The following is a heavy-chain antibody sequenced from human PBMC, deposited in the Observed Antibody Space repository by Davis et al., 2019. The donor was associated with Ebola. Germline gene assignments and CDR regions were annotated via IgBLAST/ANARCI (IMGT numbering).Heavy chain of an antibody. CDR2: ISAYNGNT. CDR3: ARDGALVGAPDY. D-gene: IGHD1-26*01. Sequence: ASVKVSCKASGYTFTSYGISWVRQAPGQGLEWMGWISAYNGNTNYAQKFQGRVTITADKSTSTAYMELSSLRSEDTAVYYCARDGALVGAPDYWGQGTLVTVSS. J-gene: IGHJ4*02. CDR1: GYTFTSYG. V-gene: IGHV1-18*01.